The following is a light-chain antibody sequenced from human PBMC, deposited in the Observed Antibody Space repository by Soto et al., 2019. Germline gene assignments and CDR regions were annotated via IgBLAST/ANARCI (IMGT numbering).Light chain of an antibody. Sequence: EIVMTQSPATLSVSPGERATLSCRASRSLSSNLAWYQQKPGQAPRLLIYGASTRATGIPARFSGSGSGTEFTLTISSLQSEDFAVYYCQQYNNWPRTFGQGTKMEIK. CDR2: GAS. CDR3: QQYNNWPRT. V-gene: IGKV3-15*01. CDR1: RSLSSN. J-gene: IGKJ1*01.